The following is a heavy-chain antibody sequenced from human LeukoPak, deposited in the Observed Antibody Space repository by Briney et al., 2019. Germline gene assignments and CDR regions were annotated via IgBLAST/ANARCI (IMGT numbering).Heavy chain of an antibody. V-gene: IGHV1-18*01. Sequence: ASVKVSCKASGHTFTSYGISWVRQAPGQGLEWMGWISAYNGNTNYAQKLQGRVTMTTDTSTSTAYMELRSLRSDDTAVYYCARTDSSLLEGYFDYWGQGTLVTVSS. D-gene: IGHD6-13*01. CDR1: GHTFTSYG. J-gene: IGHJ4*02. CDR3: ARTDSSLLEGYFDY. CDR2: ISAYNGNT.